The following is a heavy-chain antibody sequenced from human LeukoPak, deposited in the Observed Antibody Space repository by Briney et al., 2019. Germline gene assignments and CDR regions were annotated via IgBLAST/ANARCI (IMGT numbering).Heavy chain of an antibody. D-gene: IGHD2-2*02. V-gene: IGHV1-3*01. CDR1: GYTFTSYA. Sequence: ASVKVSCKASGYTFTSYAMHWVRQAPGQRLEWMGWINAGNGNTKYSQKFQGRVTITRDTSASTAYMELSSLRSEDTAVYYCAKEALHCSSTSCYTTYFQHWGQGTLVTVSS. J-gene: IGHJ1*01. CDR3: AKEALHCSSTSCYTTYFQH. CDR2: INAGNGNT.